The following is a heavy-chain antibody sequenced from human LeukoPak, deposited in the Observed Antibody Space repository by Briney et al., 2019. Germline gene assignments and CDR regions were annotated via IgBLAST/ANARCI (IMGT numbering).Heavy chain of an antibody. CDR1: GFTFSSSA. CDR3: ARELVAAAGPSFYYYYGMDV. CDR2: ISASGGST. V-gene: IGHV3-23*01. J-gene: IGHJ6*02. Sequence: PGGSLRLSCAASGFTFSSSAMSWVRQVPGKGLEWVSGISASGGSTNYADSVRGRFTISRDNSKNTLYLQMNSLRAEDTAVYYCARELVAAAGPSFYYYYGMDVWGQGTTVTVSS. D-gene: IGHD6-13*01.